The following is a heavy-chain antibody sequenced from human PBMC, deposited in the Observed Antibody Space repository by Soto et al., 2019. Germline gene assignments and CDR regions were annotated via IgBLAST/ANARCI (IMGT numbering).Heavy chain of an antibody. Sequence: QVQLVQSGAEVKKPGSSVKVSCKASGGTFSSYAISWVRQAPGKGLEWVAVISYDGSNKYYADSVKGRFTISRDNSKNTLYLQMNSLRAEDTAVYYCAKTARGYCSGGSCYPGLWGQGTLVTVSS. D-gene: IGHD2-15*01. CDR2: ISYDGSNK. V-gene: IGHV3-30*18. CDR3: AKTARGYCSGGSCYPGL. J-gene: IGHJ4*02. CDR1: GGTFSSYA.